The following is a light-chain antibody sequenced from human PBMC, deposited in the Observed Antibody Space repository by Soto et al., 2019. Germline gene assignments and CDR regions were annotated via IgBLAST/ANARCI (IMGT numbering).Light chain of an antibody. J-gene: IGLJ1*01. V-gene: IGLV2-11*01. Sequence: QSVLTQPRSVSGSPGQSVTISCTGTSSDVGAYNYVSWYQQHPGKAPKLMIYDVNKRPSGVPDRFSGSKSGNTASLTISGRQAEDEADYYCFSCAGSSYVFGTGTKLTVL. CDR1: SSDVGAYNY. CDR2: DVN. CDR3: FSCAGSSYV.